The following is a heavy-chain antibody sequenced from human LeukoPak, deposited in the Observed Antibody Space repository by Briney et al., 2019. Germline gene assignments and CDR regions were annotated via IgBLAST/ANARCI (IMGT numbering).Heavy chain of an antibody. CDR1: GFTFSSYA. D-gene: IGHD3-3*01. Sequence: GGSLRLSCAASGFTFSSYAMHWVRQAPGKGLEWVSGISWNSGSIGYADSVKGRFTISRDNAKNSLYLQMNSLRAEDTALYYCAKSYDFWSGSPFDYWGQGTLVTVSS. V-gene: IGHV3-9*01. CDR3: AKSYDFWSGSPFDY. CDR2: ISWNSGSI. J-gene: IGHJ4*02.